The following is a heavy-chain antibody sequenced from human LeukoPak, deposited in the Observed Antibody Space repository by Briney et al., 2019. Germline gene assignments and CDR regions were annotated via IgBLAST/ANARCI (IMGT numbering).Heavy chain of an antibody. J-gene: IGHJ4*02. CDR3: ARVVSSSSSKGLLGY. CDR2: INPSGGST. Sequence: ASVKVSCKASGYTFTSYYMHWVRQAPGQGLEWMGIINPSGGSTSYAQKFQGRVTMTRDTSTSTVYMELSSLRSEDTAVHYCARVVSSSSSKGLLGYWGQGTLVTVSS. D-gene: IGHD6-6*01. CDR1: GYTFTSYY. V-gene: IGHV1-46*03.